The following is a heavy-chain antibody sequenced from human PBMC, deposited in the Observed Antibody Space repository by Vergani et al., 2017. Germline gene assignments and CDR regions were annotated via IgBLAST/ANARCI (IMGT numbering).Heavy chain of an antibody. Sequence: QVQLQESGPGLVKPSETLSLTCTVSGGSISSYYWSWIRPPPGKGLEWFGYIYYRGSTNYNPSLKSRVTISVDTSKNQFSLKLSSVTAADTAVYYCAGEQSEYSSGWYSYWGQGTLVTVSS. CDR3: AGEQSEYSSGWYSY. J-gene: IGHJ4*02. D-gene: IGHD6-19*01. CDR1: GGSISSYY. V-gene: IGHV4-59*01. CDR2: IYYRGST.